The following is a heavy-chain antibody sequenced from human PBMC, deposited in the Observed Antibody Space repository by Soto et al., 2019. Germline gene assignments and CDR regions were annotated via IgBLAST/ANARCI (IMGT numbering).Heavy chain of an antibody. J-gene: IGHJ4*02. Sequence: QVQLQQWGAGLLKPSETLSLTCAVYGGSFSGYYWSWIRQPPGKGLEWIGEINHSGSTNYNPSLKSRVTISVDTSKNQFSLKLSSVTSADTAVYYCARFRALTVLDYWGQGTLVTVSS. CDR1: GGSFSGYY. CDR2: INHSGST. V-gene: IGHV4-34*01. D-gene: IGHD3-9*01. CDR3: ARFRALTVLDY.